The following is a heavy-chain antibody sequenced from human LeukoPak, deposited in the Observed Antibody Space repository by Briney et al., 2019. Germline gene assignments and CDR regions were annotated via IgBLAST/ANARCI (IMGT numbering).Heavy chain of an antibody. CDR2: FDPEDGET. J-gene: IGHJ4*02. V-gene: IGHV1-24*01. Sequence: ASVKVSCKVSGYTLTELSMHWVRQAPGKGLEWMGGFDPEDGETIYAQKFQGRVTMTEDTSTDTAYMELSSLRSEDTAVYYCATRPPYYYDSSGYLGVTVQDYWGQGILVTVSS. D-gene: IGHD3-22*01. CDR1: GYTLTELS. CDR3: ATRPPYYYDSSGYLGVTVQDY.